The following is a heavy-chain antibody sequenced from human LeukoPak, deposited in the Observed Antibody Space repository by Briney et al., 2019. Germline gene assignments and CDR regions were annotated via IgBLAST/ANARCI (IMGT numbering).Heavy chain of an antibody. CDR1: GFTFSNYW. D-gene: IGHD2-15*01. Sequence: GGSLRLSCAASGFTFSNYWMHWVRQVPGKGLVWVARITSDGTSTTYAASVKGRFTISRDNAKNTLYLQMNSLRADDTGLCFCARAYSTSYSDWFDPWGQGTLVTVSS. CDR3: ARAYSTSYSDWFDP. CDR2: ITSDGTST. J-gene: IGHJ5*02. V-gene: IGHV3-74*01.